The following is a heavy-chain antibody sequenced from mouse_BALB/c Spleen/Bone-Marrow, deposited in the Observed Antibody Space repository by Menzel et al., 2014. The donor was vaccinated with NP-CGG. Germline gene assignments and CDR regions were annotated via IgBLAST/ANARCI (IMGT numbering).Heavy chain of an antibody. CDR3: ASRRDCSYAMHY. V-gene: IGHV1-80*01. CDR2: IYPGDGDT. J-gene: IGHJ4*01. CDR1: GYSFSNYW. Sequence: LVESGAELVRPGSSVKISCKSSGYSFSNYWMNWMKQRPGQGLEWIGQIYPGDGDTNYNGKFKGKATLTADKSSSTAYMQLSSLTSEDSAVYFCASRRDCSYAMHYWGQGTSVTVSS.